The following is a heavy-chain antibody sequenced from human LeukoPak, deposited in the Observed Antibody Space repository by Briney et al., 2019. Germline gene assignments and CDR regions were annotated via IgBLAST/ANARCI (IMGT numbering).Heavy chain of an antibody. D-gene: IGHD7-27*01. CDR3: ARQDWGSGWFDP. CDR2: VYHSGST. CDR1: GASISGTTHY. J-gene: IGHJ5*02. Sequence: PETLSLTCTVSGASISGTTHYWGWIRQPPGKGLEWIGSVYHSGSTYYSPSLKRRATISVDTSKNQFSLKLSSVTAADTAVYYCARQDWGSGWFDPWGQGTLVTVSS. V-gene: IGHV4-39*01.